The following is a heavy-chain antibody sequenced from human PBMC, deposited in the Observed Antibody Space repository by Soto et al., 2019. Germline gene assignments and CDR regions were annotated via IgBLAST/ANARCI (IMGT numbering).Heavy chain of an antibody. CDR3: LNGDYY. CDR1: GFSFSTHY. V-gene: IGHV3-48*01. CDR2: INRDSTVI. Sequence: EEQLVESGGGLVQPGGSLRLSCAASGFSFSTHYMNWVRPSPGKGLEWVSSINRDSTVIYYADSVKGRFTISRDNARNSLSLQMNSLRAEDTAVYYCLNGDYYVGPGTLVTVSS. D-gene: IGHD3-16*01. J-gene: IGHJ4*02.